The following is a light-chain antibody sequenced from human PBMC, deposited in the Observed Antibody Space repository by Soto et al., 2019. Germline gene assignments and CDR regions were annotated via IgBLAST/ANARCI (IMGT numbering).Light chain of an antibody. CDR3: ISYTSSSTLGV. J-gene: IGLJ2*01. CDR1: SSDVGGYNY. CDR2: DVS. Sequence: QYALTQPASVSGSPGQSITISCTGTSSDVGGYNYVSWYQQHPGKAPKLMIYDVSNRPSGVSNRFSGSKSGNTASLTISGLQAEDEADYYCISYTSSSTLGVFGGGTKLTVL. V-gene: IGLV2-14*01.